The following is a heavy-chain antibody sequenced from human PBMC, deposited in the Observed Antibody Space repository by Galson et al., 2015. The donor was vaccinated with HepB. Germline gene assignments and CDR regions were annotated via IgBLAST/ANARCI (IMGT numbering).Heavy chain of an antibody. CDR1: GFTFSRYW. V-gene: IGHV3-7*01. Sequence: SLRLSCAASGFTFSRYWMSWVRQAPGKGLEWVANINQDETEKYYADSVKGRFTISRDNAKNSVYMQMNSLRAEDTAVYFCAYGQYRSGLDCWGQGTLVTVSS. CDR3: AYGQYRSGLDC. J-gene: IGHJ4*02. CDR2: INQDETEK. D-gene: IGHD6-25*01.